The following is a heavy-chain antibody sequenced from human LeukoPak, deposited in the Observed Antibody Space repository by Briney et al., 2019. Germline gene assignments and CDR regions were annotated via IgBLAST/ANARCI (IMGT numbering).Heavy chain of an antibody. J-gene: IGHJ6*03. D-gene: IGHD3-22*01. Sequence: PGGSLRLSCAASGFTFSSYWMHWVRQAPGKGLVWVSRINSDGSSTSYADSVKGRFTISRDNAKNTLYLQMNSLRAEDTAVYYCARYYDSSGYSYYYYYMDVWGKGTTVTVSS. CDR3: ARYYDSSGYSYYYYYMDV. V-gene: IGHV3-74*01. CDR2: INSDGSST. CDR1: GFTFSSYW.